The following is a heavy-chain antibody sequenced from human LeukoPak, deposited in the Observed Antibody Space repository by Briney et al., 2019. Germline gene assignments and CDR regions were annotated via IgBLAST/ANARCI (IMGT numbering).Heavy chain of an antibody. CDR3: VSGAGGGYSYGYFDY. V-gene: IGHV3-30*04. Sequence: AGGSLRLSCAASGLSFGTYAMRWVRQTPAKGLEWVAVISHDGRHKFYSDSVKGRFTISRDNSKTMVSLQMNSLRLGDTAVYYCVSGAGGGYSYGYFDYWGQGTLVTVSS. CDR1: GLSFGTYA. J-gene: IGHJ4*02. CDR2: ISHDGRHK. D-gene: IGHD5-18*01.